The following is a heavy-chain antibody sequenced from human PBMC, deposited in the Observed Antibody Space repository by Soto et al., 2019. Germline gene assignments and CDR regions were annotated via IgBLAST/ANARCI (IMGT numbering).Heavy chain of an antibody. Sequence: GGSLRLSCAASGFTFNNYALHWVRQAPGKGLEYVSAISGNGGSTYYANSVKGRFTISRDNSKNTLYLQMGSLRAKDMAVFYCARVALGSDYYGSGSYLRYWGQGTLVTVSS. V-gene: IGHV3-64*01. CDR1: GFTFNNYA. J-gene: IGHJ4*02. CDR2: ISGNGGST. D-gene: IGHD3-10*01. CDR3: ARVALGSDYYGSGSYLRY.